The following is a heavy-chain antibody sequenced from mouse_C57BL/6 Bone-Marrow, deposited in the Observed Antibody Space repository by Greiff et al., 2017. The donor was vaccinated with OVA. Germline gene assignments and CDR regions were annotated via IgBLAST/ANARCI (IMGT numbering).Heavy chain of an antibody. CDR2: IHPNSGST. CDR3: ARGEWLRRVDY. Sequence: VQLQQSGAELVKPGASVKLSCKASGYTFTSYWMHWVKQRPGQGLEWIGMIHPNSGSTNYNEKFKSKATLTVDKSSSTAYMQLSSLTSEDSAVYYCARGEWLRRVDYWGQGTTLTVSS. J-gene: IGHJ2*01. D-gene: IGHD2-2*01. CDR1: GYTFTSYW. V-gene: IGHV1-64*01.